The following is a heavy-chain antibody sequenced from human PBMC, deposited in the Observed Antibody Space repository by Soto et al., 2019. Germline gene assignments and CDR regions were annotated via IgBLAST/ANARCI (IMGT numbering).Heavy chain of an antibody. CDR2: ITNSGGIT. CDR3: AKDRSGTTADAFDI. CDR1: GFPCSLYA. Sequence: GGSLRVSCAASGFPCSLYALNWVLQAPGKGLEWVSTITNSGGITYYADSVKGRFTISRDNSQNTLYLQMNSLRAEDTAIYYCAKDRSGTTADAFDIWGQGTMVTVSS. J-gene: IGHJ3*02. D-gene: IGHD1-1*01. V-gene: IGHV3-23*01.